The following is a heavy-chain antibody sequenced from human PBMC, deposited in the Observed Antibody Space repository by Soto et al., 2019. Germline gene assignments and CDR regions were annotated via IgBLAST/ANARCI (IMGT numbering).Heavy chain of an antibody. CDR1: GFTFSSYA. V-gene: IGHV3-30*04. CDR3: ARSASIAAREGQDY. D-gene: IGHD6-6*01. CDR2: ISYDGSNK. J-gene: IGHJ4*02. Sequence: GGSLRLSCAASGFTFSSYAMHWVRQAPGKGLEWVAVISYDGSNKYYADSVKGRFTISRDNSKNTLYLQMNSLRAEDTAVYYCARSASIAAREGQDYWGQGTLVTVSS.